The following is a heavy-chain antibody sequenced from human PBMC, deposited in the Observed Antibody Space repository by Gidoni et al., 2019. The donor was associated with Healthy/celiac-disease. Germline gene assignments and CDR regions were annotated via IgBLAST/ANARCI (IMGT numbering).Heavy chain of an antibody. Sequence: QVQLQESGPGLVKPSQTLSLTCTVPGGAISSGGYYWSWIRQHPGKGLEWIWYIYYSGRTYYNPSLKSRVTISVDTSKNQFSLELSSVTAADTAVYYCARAAAAGTFYYYYGMDVWCQGTTVTVSS. J-gene: IGHJ6*02. CDR1: GGAISSGGYY. D-gene: IGHD6-13*01. V-gene: IGHV4-31*03. CDR2: IYYSGRT. CDR3: ARAAAAGTFYYYYGMDV.